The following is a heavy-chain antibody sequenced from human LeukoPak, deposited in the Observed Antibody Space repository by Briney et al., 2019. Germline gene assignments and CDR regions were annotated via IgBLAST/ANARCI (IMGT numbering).Heavy chain of an antibody. V-gene: IGHV3-30*02. CDR3: ARADLSGSYFHPHFLDY. D-gene: IGHD1-26*01. CDR2: VRYDGSDK. J-gene: IGHJ4*02. Sequence: PGGSLRLSCTASGFNFDMYGMHWVRQAPGKGLEWISFVRYDGSDKYYADSVKGRFTISRDNAKNSLYLQMNSLRAEDTAMYYCARADLSGSYFHPHFLDYWGQGTLVTVSS. CDR1: GFNFDMYG.